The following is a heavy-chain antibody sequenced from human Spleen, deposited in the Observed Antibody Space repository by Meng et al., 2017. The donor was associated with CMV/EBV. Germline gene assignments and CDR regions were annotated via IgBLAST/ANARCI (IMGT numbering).Heavy chain of an antibody. CDR2: ISSSSSYI. CDR1: GFTFSSYS. Sequence: GGSLRLSCAASGFTFSSYSMNWVRQAPGKGLEWVSSISSSSSYIYYADSVKGRFTISRDNAKNSLYLQMNSLRAEDTAVYYCASDTGWGAVAGTLDYWGQGTRVTVSS. CDR3: ASDTGWGAVAGTLDY. J-gene: IGHJ4*02. D-gene: IGHD6-19*01. V-gene: IGHV3-21*01.